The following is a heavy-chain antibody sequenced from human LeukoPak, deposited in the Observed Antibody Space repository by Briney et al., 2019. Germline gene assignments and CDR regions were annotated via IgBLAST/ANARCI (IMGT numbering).Heavy chain of an antibody. D-gene: IGHD1-26*01. CDR1: GLTFSSYS. V-gene: IGHV3-21*01. Sequence: GGSLRLSCAASGLTFSSYSMNWVRQAPGKGLEWVSSISSSSSYIYYADSVKGRFTISRDNAKSSLYLQMNSLRAEDTAVYYCARDEEWELLLRAVKVSYDAFDIWGQGTMVTVSS. CDR3: ARDEEWELLLRAVKVSYDAFDI. J-gene: IGHJ3*02. CDR2: ISSSSSYI.